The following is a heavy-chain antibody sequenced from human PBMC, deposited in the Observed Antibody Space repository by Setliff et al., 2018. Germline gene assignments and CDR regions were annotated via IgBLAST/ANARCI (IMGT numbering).Heavy chain of an antibody. CDR3: ARLGLAWSDAFDL. V-gene: IGHV4-39*07. D-gene: IGHD2-15*01. Sequence: PSETLSLTCTVSGGSISSSSYYWGWIRQPPGKGLEWIGSIFHSGNTYYNPSLKSRVTISVDTSKNQFSLKLSSVTAADTAIYYCARLGLAWSDAFDLWGQGTMVTVSS. J-gene: IGHJ3*01. CDR1: GGSISSSSYY. CDR2: IFHSGNT.